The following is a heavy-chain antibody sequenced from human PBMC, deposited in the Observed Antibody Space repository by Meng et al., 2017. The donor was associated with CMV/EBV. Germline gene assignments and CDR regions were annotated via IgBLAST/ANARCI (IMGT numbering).Heavy chain of an antibody. Sequence: GMQWVRQAPGKGLEWVAVIWYDGSNKYYGDSVKGRFTISRDNSKNTVDLQMNSLRAEDTAVYYCAKAGFSGSYYIGSGSQYYFDYWGQGTLVTVSS. CDR3: AKAGFSGSYYIGSGSQYYFDY. J-gene: IGHJ4*02. V-gene: IGHV3-33*06. D-gene: IGHD1-26*01. CDR2: IWYDGSNK. CDR1: G.